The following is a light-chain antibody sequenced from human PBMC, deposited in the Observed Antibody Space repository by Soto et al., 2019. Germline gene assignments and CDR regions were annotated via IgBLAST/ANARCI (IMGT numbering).Light chain of an antibody. CDR1: SSDVGGYNY. CDR3: SSDTSSSAYV. J-gene: IGLJ1*01. Sequence: QSALTQPASVSGSPGQSITISCTGTSSDVGGYNYVSWYQQHPGKAPKLMIYDVSNRPSGVSNRFSGSKSGNTASLTISGLQAEDEADYYCSSDTSSSAYVFGTGNKLTVL. V-gene: IGLV2-14*01. CDR2: DVS.